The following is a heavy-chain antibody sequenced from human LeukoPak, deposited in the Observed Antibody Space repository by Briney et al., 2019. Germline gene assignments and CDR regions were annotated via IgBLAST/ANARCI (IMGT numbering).Heavy chain of an antibody. J-gene: IGHJ4*02. Sequence: PSETLSLTCTVSGGSIRSYYLSWIRQPPGKGLEWIGYIYYSGTTNYNPSLKSRVRISVDTSKNQFSLKLSSVTAADTAVYYCARCPADYYDSSGYYPNYFDYWGQGTL. CDR3: ARCPADYYDSSGYYPNYFDY. CDR2: IYYSGTT. V-gene: IGHV4-59*01. D-gene: IGHD3-22*01. CDR1: GGSIRSYY.